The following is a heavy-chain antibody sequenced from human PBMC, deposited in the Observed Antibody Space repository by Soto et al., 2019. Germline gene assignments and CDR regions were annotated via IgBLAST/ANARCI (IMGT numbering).Heavy chain of an antibody. CDR3: AREGTVVPYYYYYGMDV. CDR1: GFTFSSYW. D-gene: IGHD2-15*01. V-gene: IGHV3-7*01. J-gene: IGHJ6*02. CDR2: IKQDGSEK. Sequence: EVQLVESGGGLVQPGGSLRLSCAASGFTFSSYWMSWVRQAPWKGLEWVANIKQDGSEKYYVDSVKGRFTISRDNAKNSLYLQMNSLRAEDTAVYYCAREGTVVPYYYYYGMDVWGQGTTVTVSS.